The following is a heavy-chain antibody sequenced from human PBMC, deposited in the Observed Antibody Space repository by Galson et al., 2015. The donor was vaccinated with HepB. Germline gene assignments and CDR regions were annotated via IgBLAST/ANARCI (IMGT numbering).Heavy chain of an antibody. V-gene: IGHV4-61*01. CDR3: AREMVRGVITRRFYGMDV. CDR2: IYYSGST. D-gene: IGHD3-10*01. CDR1: GGSVSSGSYY. J-gene: IGHJ6*02. Sequence: LSLTCTVSGGSVSSGSYYWSWIRQPPGKGLEWIGYIYYSGSTNYNPSLKSRVTISVDTSKNQFSLKLSSVTAADTAVYYCAREMVRGVITRRFYGMDVWGQGTTVTVSS.